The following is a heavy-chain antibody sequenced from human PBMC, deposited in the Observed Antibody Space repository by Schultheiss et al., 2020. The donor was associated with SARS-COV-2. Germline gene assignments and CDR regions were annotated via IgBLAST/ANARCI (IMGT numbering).Heavy chain of an antibody. Sequence: SETLSLTCTVSGGSISSYYWSWIRQPPGKGLEWIGYIYYSGSTNYNPSLKSRVTISVDTSKNQFSLKLNSVTPEDTAVYYCARGSSYFDYWGQGTLVTVSS. CDR2: IYYSGST. D-gene: IGHD1-26*01. CDR3: ARGSSYFDY. J-gene: IGHJ4*02. CDR1: GGSISSYY. V-gene: IGHV4-59*12.